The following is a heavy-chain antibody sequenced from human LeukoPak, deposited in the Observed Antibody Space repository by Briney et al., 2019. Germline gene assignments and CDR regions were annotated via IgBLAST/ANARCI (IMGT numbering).Heavy chain of an antibody. CDR1: GGTFSSYA. CDR3: ASPVVGSSNAFDI. D-gene: IGHD6-6*01. J-gene: IGHJ3*02. Sequence: SVKVSCKASGGTFSSYAISWVRQAPGQGLEWMGGVIPIFGTPNYAQKFQGRVTITADESTSTAYMELSSLRSEDTAVYYCASPVVGSSNAFDIWGQGTMVTVSS. CDR2: VIPIFGTP. V-gene: IGHV1-69*13.